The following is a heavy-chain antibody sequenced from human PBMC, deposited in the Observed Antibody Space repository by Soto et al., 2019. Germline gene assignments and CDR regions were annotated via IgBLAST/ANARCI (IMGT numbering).Heavy chain of an antibody. J-gene: IGHJ4*02. CDR2: IYHSGST. Sequence: QLQLQESGSGLVKPSQTLSLTCAVSGGSISSGGYSWSWIRQPPGKGLEWIGYIYHSGSTYYNPSLKSRVTISVDRSKNQFSLKLSSVTAADTAVYYCARESGDYLAQVPRARHFDYWGQGTLVTVSS. D-gene: IGHD1-26*01. V-gene: IGHV4-30-2*01. CDR3: ARESGDYLAQVPRARHFDY. CDR1: GGSISSGGYS.